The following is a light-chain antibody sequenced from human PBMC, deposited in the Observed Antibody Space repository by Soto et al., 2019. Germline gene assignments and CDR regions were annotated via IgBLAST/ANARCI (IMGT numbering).Light chain of an antibody. CDR2: GAS. V-gene: IGKV3-20*01. J-gene: IGKJ2*01. CDR3: QQYADLPYT. CDR1: QTLTTRF. Sequence: EIVLTQSPGTLSLSPGERATLSCMASQTLTTRFLAWYQQKPGQPPRLLIYGASIRATGIPDRFSGSGSGTDNTLTISRLEPEDYSVYSCQQYADLPYTFGQGTTLEIK.